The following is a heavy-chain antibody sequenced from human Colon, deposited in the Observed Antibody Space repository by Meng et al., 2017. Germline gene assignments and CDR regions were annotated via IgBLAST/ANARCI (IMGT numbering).Heavy chain of an antibody. J-gene: IGHJ4*02. D-gene: IGHD6-13*01. CDR1: GFTFSTYA. V-gene: IGHV3-23*01. CDR2: ISDSGGTT. Sequence: GESLKISCAASGFTFSTYAVSWVRQAPGKGLEWVSVISDSGGTTYYAESVKGRFTISRDNSKNTLYLQMNSLRAEDTAIYYCAKPLIRAAGGRLSSYFDYWGQGTLVTVSS. CDR3: AKPLIRAAGGRLSSYFDY.